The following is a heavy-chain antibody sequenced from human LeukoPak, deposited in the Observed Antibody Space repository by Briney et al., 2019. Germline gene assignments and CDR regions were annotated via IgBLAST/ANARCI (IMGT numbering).Heavy chain of an antibody. V-gene: IGHV1-18*01. J-gene: IGHJ5*02. CDR2: ISAYNGNT. CDR1: GYTFTSYG. Sequence: ASVKVSCKASGYTFTSYGISWVRQAPGQGLERMGWISAYNGNTNYAQKLQGRVTMTTDTSTSTAYMELRSLRSDDTAVYYCARDPTVPYYDFWSGYYNNWFDPWGQGTLVTVSS. CDR3: ARDPTVPYYDFWSGYYNNWFDP. D-gene: IGHD3-3*01.